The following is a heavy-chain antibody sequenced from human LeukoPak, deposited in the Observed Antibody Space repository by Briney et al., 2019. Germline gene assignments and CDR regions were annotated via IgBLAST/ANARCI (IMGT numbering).Heavy chain of an antibody. CDR2: IYPGDSDT. J-gene: IGHJ4*02. Sequence: GESLKISCKASVFSFTNYWIAWVRQTPGQGLEWMGSIYPGDSDTRYNPSFQGQVTISADKSIKTAYLQWSSLKASDTAIYYCARRGGGSTGGFYFDYWGQGSLVTVSS. D-gene: IGHD1-1*01. V-gene: IGHV5-51*01. CDR1: VFSFTNYW. CDR3: ARRGGGSTGGFYFDY.